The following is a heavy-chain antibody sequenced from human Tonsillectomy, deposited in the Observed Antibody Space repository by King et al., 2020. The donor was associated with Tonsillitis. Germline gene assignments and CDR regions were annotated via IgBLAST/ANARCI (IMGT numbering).Heavy chain of an antibody. Sequence: VQLVESGGGVVQPGRSLRLSCAASGFTFSNFGIHWVRQAPGKGLEWVAVISYDGSNKYYADSVKGRFTISRDNSKNMVYLRMNSLRAEDTAVYYCAKGYDSSGYYSDYFDLWGRGTLVTVSS. V-gene: IGHV3-30*18. CDR2: ISYDGSNK. J-gene: IGHJ2*01. CDR3: AKGYDSSGYYSDYFDL. D-gene: IGHD3-22*01. CDR1: GFTFSNFG.